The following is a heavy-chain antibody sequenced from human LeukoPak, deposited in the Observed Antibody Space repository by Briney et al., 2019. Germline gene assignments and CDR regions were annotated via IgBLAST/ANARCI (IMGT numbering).Heavy chain of an antibody. J-gene: IGHJ4*02. CDR1: GYTFTSYY. CDR3: ARAGDSTGYYLGSRFDY. CDR2: INPGEGNT. Sequence: GASVTVSCKASGYTFTSYYLHWVRQAPGQGLEWMGIINPGEGNTNYAQKFQGRVTVTRDTSTSTVYMELSSLRSEDTAVYYCARAGDSTGYYLGSRFDYWGQGTLVTVSS. D-gene: IGHD3-22*01. V-gene: IGHV1-46*01.